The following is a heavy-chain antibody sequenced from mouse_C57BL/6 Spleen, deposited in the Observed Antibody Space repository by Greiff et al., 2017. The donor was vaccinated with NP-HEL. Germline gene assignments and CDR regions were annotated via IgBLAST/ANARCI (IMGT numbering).Heavy chain of an antibody. V-gene: IGHV1-55*01. J-gene: IGHJ3*01. D-gene: IGHD1-1*01. Sequence: VQLQQSGAELVKPGASVKMSCKASGYTFTSYWITWVKQRPGQGLEWIGDIYPGSGSTNYNEKFKSKATLTVDTSSSTAYMQLSSLTSEDSAVYYCAREDYYGTQFAYWGQGTLVTVSA. CDR3: AREDYYGTQFAY. CDR1: GYTFTSYW. CDR2: IYPGSGST.